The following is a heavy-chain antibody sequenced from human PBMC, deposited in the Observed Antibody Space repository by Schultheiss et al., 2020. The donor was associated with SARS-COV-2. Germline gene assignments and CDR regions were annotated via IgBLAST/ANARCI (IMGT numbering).Heavy chain of an antibody. CDR1: GFTFSSYA. J-gene: IGHJ5*02. CDR2: ISSNGGST. D-gene: IGHD3-10*01. V-gene: IGHV3-64*01. Sequence: GGSLRLSCAASGFTFSSYAMHWVRQAPGKGLEYVSAISSNGGSTYYANSVKGRFTISRDNAKNSLYLQINSLRVEDTAVYYCARDPLGFGEKGDPWGQGTQVTVSS. CDR3: ARDPLGFGEKGDP.